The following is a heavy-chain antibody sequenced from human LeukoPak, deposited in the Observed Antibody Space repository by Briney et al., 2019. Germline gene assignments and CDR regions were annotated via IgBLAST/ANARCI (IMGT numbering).Heavy chain of an antibody. Sequence: ASVKVSCTASGYTFTTYGISWVRQATGQGLEWMGWMNPNSGNTGYAQKFQGRVTMTRNTSISTAYMELSSLRSEDTAVYYCARASSRVAKGNRYNWFDPWGQGTLVTVSS. J-gene: IGHJ5*02. D-gene: IGHD2/OR15-2a*01. CDR2: MNPNSGNT. CDR3: ARASSRVAKGNRYNWFDP. V-gene: IGHV1-8*02. CDR1: GYTFTTYG.